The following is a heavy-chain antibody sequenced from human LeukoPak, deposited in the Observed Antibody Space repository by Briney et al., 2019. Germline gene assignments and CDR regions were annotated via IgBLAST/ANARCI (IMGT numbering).Heavy chain of an antibody. D-gene: IGHD6-13*01. CDR1: GGSISSYY. Sequence: SETLSLTCTVSGGSISSYYWSWIRQPPGKGLEWIGYIYYSGSTNYNPSLKSRVTISVDTSKNQFSLKLSSVTAADTAVYYCARRGDSSSWYNERGAFDVWGQGTMVTVSS. CDR3: ARRGDSSSWYNERGAFDV. V-gene: IGHV4-59*12. CDR2: IYYSGST. J-gene: IGHJ3*01.